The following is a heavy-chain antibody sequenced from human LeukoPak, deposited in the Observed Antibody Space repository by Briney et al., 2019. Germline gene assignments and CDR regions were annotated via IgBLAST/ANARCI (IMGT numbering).Heavy chain of an antibody. V-gene: IGHV4-39*07. CDR2: IYYSGST. D-gene: IGHD3-10*01. Sequence: SETLSLTCSVSGDSLGSSSYQWSWIRQPPGKGLEWIGSIYYSGSTYYNPSLQSRVTISVDTSKNQFSLKLSSVTAADTAVYYCVRGPPYGSGSYYWFDPWGQGTLVTVSS. J-gene: IGHJ5*02. CDR1: GDSLGSSSYQ. CDR3: VRGPPYGSGSYYWFDP.